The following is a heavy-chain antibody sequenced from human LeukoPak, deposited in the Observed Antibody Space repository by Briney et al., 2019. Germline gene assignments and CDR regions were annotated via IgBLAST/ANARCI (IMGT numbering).Heavy chain of an antibody. D-gene: IGHD4-17*01. J-gene: IGHJ4*02. V-gene: IGHV3-48*03. CDR2: ISVGGSTM. CDR3: ARDPPTVPYYFDC. CDR1: GFTFSSYA. Sequence: GGSLRLSCAASGFTFSSYAMSWVRQAPGKGLEWVSYISVGGSTMYYADSVKGRFTISRDTAKNSLYLQMNSLRAEDTAVYYCARDPPTVPYYFDCWGQGTLVTVSS.